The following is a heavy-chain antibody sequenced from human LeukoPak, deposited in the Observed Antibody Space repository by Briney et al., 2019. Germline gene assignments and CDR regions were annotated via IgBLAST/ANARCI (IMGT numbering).Heavy chain of an antibody. CDR2: IDPRGGST. J-gene: IGHJ4*02. Sequence: ASVKVSCKASGYIFTSYYIHWVPRAPGQGLEWMGIIDPRGGSTTYAQKFQGSVTMTRDASTNTVYMELSSLRSDDTAVYYCARGGPVGNYDSSGYYLHWGQGTLVTVSS. CDR1: GYIFTSYY. D-gene: IGHD3-22*01. CDR3: ARGGPVGNYDSSGYYLH. V-gene: IGHV1-46*01.